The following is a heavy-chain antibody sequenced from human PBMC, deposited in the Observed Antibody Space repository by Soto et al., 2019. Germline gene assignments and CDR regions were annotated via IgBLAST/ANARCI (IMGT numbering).Heavy chain of an antibody. V-gene: IGHV4-39*01. CDR2: IYYSGNT. D-gene: IGHD6-13*01. J-gene: IGHJ4*02. CDR3: ASIAAPGTTHFDF. Sequence: PSETLSLTCDVSGGSLGRSSYYWGWIRQSPGKGLEWIGNIYYSGNTFYNPSLKSRVTISVDTSKNQFYLHLSSVTAADTAIFYCASIAAPGTTHFDFWGQGTLVTVSS. CDR1: GGSLGRSSYY.